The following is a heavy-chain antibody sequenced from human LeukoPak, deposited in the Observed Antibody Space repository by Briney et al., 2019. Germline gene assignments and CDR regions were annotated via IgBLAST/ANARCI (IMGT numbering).Heavy chain of an antibody. J-gene: IGHJ3*02. CDR2: MNPNSGNT. CDR1: GYTFTSYD. CDR3: ASYYYDSSGYYGDAFDI. Sequence: ASVKVSCKASGYTFTSYDINWVRQATGQGLEWMGWMNPNSGNTGYAQKFQGRVTMTRNTSISTAYMELSSLRSDDTAVYYCASYYYDSSGYYGDAFDIWGQGTMVTVSS. V-gene: IGHV1-8*01. D-gene: IGHD3-22*01.